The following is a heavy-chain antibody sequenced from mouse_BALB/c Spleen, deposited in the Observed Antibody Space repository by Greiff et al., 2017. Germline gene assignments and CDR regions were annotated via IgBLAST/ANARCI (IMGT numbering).Heavy chain of an antibody. CDR2: ISSGGSYT. D-gene: IGHD2-12*01. V-gene: IGHV5-9-3*01. J-gene: IGHJ1*01. CDR3: ARRYDGYFDV. CDR1: GFTFSSYA. Sequence: DVKLVESGGGLVKPGGSLKLSCAASGFTFSSYAMSWVRQTPEKRLEWVATISSGGSYTYYPDSVKGRFTISRDNAKNTLYLQMSSLRSEDTAMYYCARRYDGYFDVWGAGTTVTVSS.